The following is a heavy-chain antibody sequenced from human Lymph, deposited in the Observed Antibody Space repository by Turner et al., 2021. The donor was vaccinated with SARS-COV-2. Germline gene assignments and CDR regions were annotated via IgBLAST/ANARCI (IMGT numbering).Heavy chain of an antibody. D-gene: IGHD1-1*01. V-gene: IGHV4-59*08. CDR1: GGSISSTS. CDR2: FYKIGSI. Sequence: QVQPQESGPGLVRPLGTLSPPCTVPGGSISSTSRSWIRQAPGRGLEWFGYFYKIGSIDYNPTLRSRVTISVDTSKNQLSLNLVSVTAADTAVYYCARHQGSTSGYDHGMNVWGQGTAVIVSS. CDR3: ARHQGSTSGYDHGMNV. J-gene: IGHJ6*02.